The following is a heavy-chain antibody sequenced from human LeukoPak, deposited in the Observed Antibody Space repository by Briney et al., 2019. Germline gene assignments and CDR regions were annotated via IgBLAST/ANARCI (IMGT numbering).Heavy chain of an antibody. V-gene: IGHV4-34*01. CDR3: ARVSLELFWFDP. J-gene: IGHJ5*02. Sequence: SETLSLTCAVYGGSFSGYYWSWIRQPPGKGLEWIGEINHSGSTNYNPSLKSRVTVSVDTSKNQFSLKLSSVTAADTAVYYCARVSLELFWFDPWGQGTLVTVSS. CDR2: INHSGST. D-gene: IGHD1-7*01. CDR1: GGSFSGYY.